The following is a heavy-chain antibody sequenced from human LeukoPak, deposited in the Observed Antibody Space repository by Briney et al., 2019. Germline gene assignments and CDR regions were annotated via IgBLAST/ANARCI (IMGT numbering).Heavy chain of an antibody. D-gene: IGHD4-17*01. CDR3: ARGIWSTTVTAYYLDY. CDR1: GCTFTTYG. Sequence: GASVKVSCKTSGCTFTTYGISWVRQAPGQGLEWMGWISAYNGNTNYAQKFQGRVTMTTDTSTNTAYMELRSLRSDDMTVYYCARGIWSTTVTAYYLDYWGQGTLVTVSS. CDR2: ISAYNGNT. V-gene: IGHV1-18*03. J-gene: IGHJ4*02.